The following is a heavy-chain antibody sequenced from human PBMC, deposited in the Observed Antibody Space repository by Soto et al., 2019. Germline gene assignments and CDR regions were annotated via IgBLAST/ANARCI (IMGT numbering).Heavy chain of an antibody. D-gene: IGHD6-19*01. CDR2: IDPSDSYT. CDR1: GYPFTSFS. J-gene: IGHJ4*02. Sequence: EVQLVQSGAEVKKPGESLRISCKGSGYPFTSFSITWVRQMPGKGLEWLGRIDPSDSYTNYGPSFHGHVTISADKSISTAYLQWGSLKASDTAMYYCARHVPYSSGWYYFDYWGQGTLVTVSS. CDR3: ARHVPYSSGWYYFDY. V-gene: IGHV5-10-1*03.